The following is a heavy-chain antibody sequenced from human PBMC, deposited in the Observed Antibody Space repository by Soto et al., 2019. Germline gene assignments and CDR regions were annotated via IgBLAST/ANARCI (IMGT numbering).Heavy chain of an antibody. V-gene: IGHV3-74*01. J-gene: IGHJ6*03. Sequence: GGSLRLSCAASGFTFSSYWMHWVRQAPGKGLVWVSRINSDGSSTSYADSVKGRFTISRDNAKNTLYLQMNSLRAEDTAVYYCAREMGHDYGDSITYYYYYMDVWGKGTTVTVSS. CDR3: AREMGHDYGDSITYYYYYMDV. D-gene: IGHD4-17*01. CDR1: GFTFSSYW. CDR2: INSDGSST.